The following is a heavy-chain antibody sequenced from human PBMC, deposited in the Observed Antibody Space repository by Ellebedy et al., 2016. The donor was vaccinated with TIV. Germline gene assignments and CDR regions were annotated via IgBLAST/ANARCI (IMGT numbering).Heavy chain of an antibody. CDR2: VYSGSTT. J-gene: IGHJ3*02. CDR3: VTAPIKGSYFTAFHM. CDR1: GFSISSNY. V-gene: IGHV3-53*01. Sequence: GESLKISXAASGFSISSNYMNWVRQAPGKGLEWVSVVYSGSTTYYADSVKGRFTISRDNSKNTLYLQMNSLRAEDTAMYYCVTAPIKGSYFTAFHMWGQGTMVTVSS. D-gene: IGHD3-10*01.